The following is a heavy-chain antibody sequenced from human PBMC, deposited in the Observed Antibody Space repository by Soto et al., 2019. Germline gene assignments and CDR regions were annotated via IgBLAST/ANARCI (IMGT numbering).Heavy chain of an antibody. J-gene: IGHJ3*02. D-gene: IGHD6-19*01. CDR3: ATSGPNSSGWDDGTRGAFDI. Sequence: EVQLVESGGGLVQPGRSLRLSCAASGFTFDDYAMHWVRQAPGKGLEWVSGISWNSGSIGYADSVKGRFTISRDNAKNSLYLQMNSLRAEDTALYYCATSGPNSSGWDDGTRGAFDIWGQGTMVTVSS. V-gene: IGHV3-9*01. CDR1: GFTFDDYA. CDR2: ISWNSGSI.